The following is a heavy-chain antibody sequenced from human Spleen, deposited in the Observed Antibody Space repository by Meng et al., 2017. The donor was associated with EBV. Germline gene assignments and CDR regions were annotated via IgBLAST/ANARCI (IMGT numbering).Heavy chain of an antibody. D-gene: IGHD4-17*01. Sequence: QLQLVHTGPELKKPVASIEVSCKASGYRFPNYVMTWVRQAPGQGIEWMVWINTHPGHPPSAQGFTGRFVFSLETSIRTTYLQISNLKAEDTALYYCARDSTEILDYWGQGTLVTVSS. CDR3: ARDSTEILDY. CDR1: GYRFPNYV. V-gene: IGHV7-4-1*02. J-gene: IGHJ4*02. CDR2: INTHPGHP.